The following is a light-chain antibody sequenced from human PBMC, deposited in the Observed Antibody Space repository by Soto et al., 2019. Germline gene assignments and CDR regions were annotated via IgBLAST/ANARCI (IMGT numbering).Light chain of an antibody. CDR1: QSVSIY. CDR2: DAS. Sequence: EIVLTQSPGTLSLSPGDRATLSCRASQSVSIYLAWYQQKPGQAPRLLIYDASNRVTGIPARFSGSGSGTDFTLAISSVEPEELAVYYCQQRVDWLTFGGGTKLEIK. V-gene: IGKV3-11*01. J-gene: IGKJ4*01. CDR3: QQRVDWLT.